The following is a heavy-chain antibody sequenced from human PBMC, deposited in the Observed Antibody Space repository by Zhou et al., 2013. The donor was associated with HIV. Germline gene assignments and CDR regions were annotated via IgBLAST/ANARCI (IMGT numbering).Heavy chain of an antibody. Sequence: QVQLVQSGAEVKKPGSSVKVSCKASGGTFSSYAISWVRQAPGQGLEWMGGIIPIFGTANYAQKFQGRVTITTDESTSTAYMELSSLRSEDTAVYYCARGETVVPAANYDFWSGYYLFDYWGQGTLVTVSS. CDR2: IIPIFGTA. J-gene: IGHJ4*02. V-gene: IGHV1-69*05. CDR3: ARGETVVPAANYDFWSGYYLFDY. D-gene: IGHD3-3*01. CDR1: GGTFSSYA.